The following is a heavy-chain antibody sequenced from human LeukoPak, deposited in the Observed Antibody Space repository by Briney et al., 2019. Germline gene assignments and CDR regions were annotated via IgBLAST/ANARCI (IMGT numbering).Heavy chain of an antibody. CDR1: GGTFSSYA. Sequence: VASVKVSCKASGGTFSSYAISWVRQAPGQGLEWMGGIIPIFGTANYAQKFQGRVTMTRNTSISTAYMELSSLRSEDTAVYYCARGRIAAHWGQGTLVTVSS. CDR3: ARGRIAAH. CDR2: IIPIFGTA. J-gene: IGHJ4*02. V-gene: IGHV1-69*05. D-gene: IGHD6-6*01.